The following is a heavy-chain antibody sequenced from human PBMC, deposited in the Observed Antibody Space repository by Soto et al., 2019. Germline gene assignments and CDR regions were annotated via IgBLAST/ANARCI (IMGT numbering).Heavy chain of an antibody. CDR3: ASTTNSGSYENWFDP. D-gene: IGHD1-26*01. J-gene: IGHJ5*02. V-gene: IGHV4-39*01. CDR1: GGSISSSSYY. Sequence: NPSETLSLTCTVSGGSISSSSYYWGWIRQPPGKGLEWIGSIYYSGSTYYNPSLKSRVTISVDTSKNQFSLKLSSVTAADTAVYYCASTTNSGSYENWFDPWGQGTLVTVSS. CDR2: IYYSGST.